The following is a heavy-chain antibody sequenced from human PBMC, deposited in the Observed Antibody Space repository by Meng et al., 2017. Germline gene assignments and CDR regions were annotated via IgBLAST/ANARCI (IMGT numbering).Heavy chain of an antibody. Sequence: QVQLQESGPGLVKPSGTLSLTCVVSGGSISSVDWWSWVRQPPGKGLEWIGEIYQGGNTNYNPSLKSRVTISIDKSKNQFSLKLSSVTAADTAVYYCASWIYSCGWQWGQGTLVTVSS. CDR1: GGSISSVDW. CDR2: IYQGGNT. CDR3: ASWIYSCGWQ. D-gene: IGHD6-19*01. J-gene: IGHJ4*02. V-gene: IGHV4/OR15-8*02.